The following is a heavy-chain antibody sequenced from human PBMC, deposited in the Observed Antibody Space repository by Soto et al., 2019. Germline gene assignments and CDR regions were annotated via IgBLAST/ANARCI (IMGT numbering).Heavy chain of an antibody. CDR1: GYSSTSYW. J-gene: IGHJ3*02. CDR2: IYPGDSDT. Sequence: GESLKISCKGSGYSSTSYWIGWVRQMPGKGLEWMGIIYPGDSDTRYSPSFQGQVTISADKSISTAYLQWSSLKASDTAMYYCARPDLYCGGDFYAFDIWGQGTMVTVSS. D-gene: IGHD2-21*02. V-gene: IGHV5-51*01. CDR3: ARPDLYCGGDFYAFDI.